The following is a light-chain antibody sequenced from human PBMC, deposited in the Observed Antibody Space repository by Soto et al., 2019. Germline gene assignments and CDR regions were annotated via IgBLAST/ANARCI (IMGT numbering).Light chain of an antibody. CDR1: QSIGTF. CDR3: QQYNSHSFYT. CDR2: LAY. Sequence: DIQMTQSPSTLSASVGDRVTITCRASQSIGTFLAWYQQKPGKAPKLLIYLAYRLESGVPSRFSGSGSGTEFTLTISGLQPDDFATYFCQQYNSHSFYTFGQGTKLEIK. V-gene: IGKV1-5*03. J-gene: IGKJ2*01.